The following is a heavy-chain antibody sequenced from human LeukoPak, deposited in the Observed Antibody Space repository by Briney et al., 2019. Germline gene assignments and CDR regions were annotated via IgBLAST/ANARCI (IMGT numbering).Heavy chain of an antibody. CDR2: INHSGST. J-gene: IGHJ4*02. CDR3: ARFYDFWSGYYPFDY. V-gene: IGHV4-34*01. Sequence: PSETLSLTCAVYGGSFSGYYWSWIRQPPGKGLGWIGEINHSGSTNYNPSLKSRVTISVDTSKNQFSLKLSSVTAADTAVYYCARFYDFWSGYYPFDYWGQGTLVTVSS. D-gene: IGHD3-3*01. CDR1: GGSFSGYY.